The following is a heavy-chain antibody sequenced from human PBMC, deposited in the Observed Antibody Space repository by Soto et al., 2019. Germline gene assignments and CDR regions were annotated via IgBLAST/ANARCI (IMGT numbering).Heavy chain of an antibody. D-gene: IGHD2-8*01. CDR2: IYYDGNT. J-gene: IGHJ4*02. CDR3: ARSSIVPRLLMYPFDY. Sequence: SETLSLTCAVSGGSISSGGYSWSWIRQPPGKGLESIGNIYYDGNTYYNPSLKSRVTISLDTSKNQFSLRLNSVTAADTAVYYCARSSIVPRLLMYPFDYWGQGTLVTVSS. CDR1: GGSISSGGYS. V-gene: IGHV4-39*01.